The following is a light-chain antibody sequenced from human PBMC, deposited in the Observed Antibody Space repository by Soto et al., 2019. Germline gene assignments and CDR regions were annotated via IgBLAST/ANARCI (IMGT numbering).Light chain of an antibody. CDR2: GVS. CDR1: QSVSGN. Sequence: VMTQSPATLSVSPGERATLSCRASQSVSGNLAWYQQKPGQAPRLLIYGVSTRATGVQARFSGSGSGAEFTLTINSLQSEDFAVYFCQQYDDWPGTFGHGTRVEVK. V-gene: IGKV3-15*01. J-gene: IGKJ1*01. CDR3: QQYDDWPGT.